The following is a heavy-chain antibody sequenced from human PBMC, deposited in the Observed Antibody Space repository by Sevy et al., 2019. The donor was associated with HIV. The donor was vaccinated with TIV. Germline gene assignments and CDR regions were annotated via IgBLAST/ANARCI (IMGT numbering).Heavy chain of an antibody. D-gene: IGHD3-16*01. V-gene: IGHV3-23*01. CDR2: LSFGCGEI. Sequence: GGSLRLSCAASGFTFSKYSMSWVRQPPGKGLEWVSTLSFGCGEIKYADSVKRRFTISRDNSKSSVYLQINNLRPEDTAVYYGARGGSTKPHGYWGQGTLVTVSS. CDR1: GFTFSKYS. J-gene: IGHJ1*01. CDR3: ARGGSTKPHGY.